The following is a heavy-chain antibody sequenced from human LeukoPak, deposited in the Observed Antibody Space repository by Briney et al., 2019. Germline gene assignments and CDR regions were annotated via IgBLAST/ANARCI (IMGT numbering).Heavy chain of an antibody. J-gene: IGHJ3*02. D-gene: IGHD3-22*01. CDR3: AREITYYYDSSGYSDAFDI. V-gene: IGHV4-39*07. CDR2: IYYSGST. CDR1: GGSISSSSYY. Sequence: SETLSLTCTVSGGSISSSSYYWGWIRQPPGKGLEWIGSIYYSGSTYYNPSLKSRVPISVDTSKNQFSLKLSSVTAADTAVYYCAREITYYYDSSGYSDAFDIWGQGTMVTVSS.